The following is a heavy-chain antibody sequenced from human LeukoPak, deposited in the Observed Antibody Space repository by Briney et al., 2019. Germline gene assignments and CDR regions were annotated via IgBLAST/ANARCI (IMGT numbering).Heavy chain of an antibody. CDR2: IWYDGSNK. V-gene: IGHV3-33*01. CDR1: GFTFSSYG. CDR3: ARELSPVVKYYFEY. D-gene: IGHD3-22*01. Sequence: PGGSLRLSCVASGFTFSSYGIHWVRQAPGKGLEWVAVIWYDGSNKYYADSVKGRFTISRDNSKNTLYLQMNSLRAEDTALYYCARELSPVVKYYFEYWGQGTLATVSP. J-gene: IGHJ4*02.